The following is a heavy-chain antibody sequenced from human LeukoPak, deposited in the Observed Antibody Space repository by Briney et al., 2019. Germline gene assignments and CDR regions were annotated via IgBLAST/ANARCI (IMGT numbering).Heavy chain of an antibody. D-gene: IGHD3-22*01. CDR3: ARRGPYYDSTGYYFA. V-gene: IGHV4-31*03. CDR2: IYYSGST. CDR1: GGSISSGGYY. Sequence: SETLSLTCTVSGGSISSGGYYWSWIRQHPGKGLEWIGYIYYSGSTYYNPSLKSRVTISVDTSKNQFSLKLSSVTAADTAVYYCARRGPYYDSTGYYFAWGQGTLVTVSS. J-gene: IGHJ5*02.